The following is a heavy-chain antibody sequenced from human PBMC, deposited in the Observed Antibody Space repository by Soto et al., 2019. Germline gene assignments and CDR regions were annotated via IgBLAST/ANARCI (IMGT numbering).Heavy chain of an antibody. D-gene: IGHD3-10*01. CDR2: INAGNGNT. V-gene: IGHV1-3*01. J-gene: IGHJ6*02. CDR3: ARDGPFLWFGEGMDV. Sequence: QVQLVQSGAEVKKPGASVKVSCKASGYTFTSYAMHWVRQAPGQRLEWMGWINAGNGNTKYSQKFQGRVTITRDTTARPGYMEPGSLKSEDTAVYYCARDGPFLWFGEGMDVWGQGTTVTVSS. CDR1: GYTFTSYA.